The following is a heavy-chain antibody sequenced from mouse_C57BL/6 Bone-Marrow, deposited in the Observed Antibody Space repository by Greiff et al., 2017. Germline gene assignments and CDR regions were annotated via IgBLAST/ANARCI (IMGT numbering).Heavy chain of an antibody. CDR2: ISGGGGNT. CDR1: GFTFSSYT. Sequence: EVMLVESGGGLVKPGGSLKLSCAASGFTFSSYTMSWVRQTPEKRLEWVATISGGGGNTYYPDSVKGRFTISRDNAKNTLYLHMSSLRSEDTALYYCARHWYGAMDYWGQGTSVTVSS. D-gene: IGHD2-10*02. J-gene: IGHJ4*01. CDR3: ARHWYGAMDY. V-gene: IGHV5-9*01.